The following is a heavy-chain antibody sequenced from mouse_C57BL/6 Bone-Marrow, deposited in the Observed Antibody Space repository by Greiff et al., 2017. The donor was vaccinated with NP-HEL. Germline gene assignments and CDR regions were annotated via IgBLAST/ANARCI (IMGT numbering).Heavy chain of an antibody. CDR3: ARRTTVVARGDY. CDR2: INPSSGYT. D-gene: IGHD1-1*01. V-gene: IGHV1-7*01. Sequence: VQRVESGAELAKPGASVKLSCKASGYTFTSYWMHWVKQRPGQGLEWIGYINPSSGYTKYNQKFKDKATLTADKSSSTAYMQLSSLTYEDSAVYYCARRTTVVARGDYWGQGTTLTVSS. CDR1: GYTFTSYW. J-gene: IGHJ2*01.